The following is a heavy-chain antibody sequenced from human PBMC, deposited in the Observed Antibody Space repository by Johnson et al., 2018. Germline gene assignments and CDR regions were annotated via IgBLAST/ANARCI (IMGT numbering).Heavy chain of an antibody. D-gene: IGHD3-22*01. CDR3: AKYRTSMIERFFDP. Sequence: VQLVESGGGLVQPGRSLRLACTASGFTFGDYAMSCFRQAPGKGLEWVGFIRSKAYGGTTEYAASVKGRFTIPSDDSKSIAYLQMTSLKTEDTAVYYCAKYRTSMIERFFDPWGQGTLVTVSS. V-gene: IGHV3-49*03. CDR2: IRSKAYGGTT. CDR1: GFTFGDYA. J-gene: IGHJ5*02.